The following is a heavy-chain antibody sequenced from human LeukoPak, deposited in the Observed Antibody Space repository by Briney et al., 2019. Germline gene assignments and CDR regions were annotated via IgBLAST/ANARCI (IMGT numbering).Heavy chain of an antibody. CDR3: ATFHCSGSSCYPILDH. D-gene: IGHD2-15*01. CDR2: INHGGST. J-gene: IGHJ4*02. Sequence: SETLSLTCAVYGGSFSGYYWTWIRQPPGKGLEWIGEINHGGSTNYNPSLKSRVSISVDTSKKQFSLRLSSVTAADTAVYYCATFHCSGSSCYPILDHWGQGTLVTVSS. CDR1: GGSFSGYY. V-gene: IGHV4-34*01.